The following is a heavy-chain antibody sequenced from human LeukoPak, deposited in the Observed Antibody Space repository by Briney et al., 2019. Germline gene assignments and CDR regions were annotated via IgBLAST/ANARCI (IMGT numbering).Heavy chain of an antibody. V-gene: IGHV4-39*06. CDR1: GGSISSSSYY. J-gene: IGHJ4*02. Sequence: PSETLSLTCTVSGGSISSSSYYWGWIRQPPGKGLEWIGSIYYSGSTYYNPSLKSRVNITVDTSKNQLALKLSSVTAAGPAVYFCARDSVKGYYDVWSGYYWVYWGQGTLVTVSS. CDR2: IYYSGST. D-gene: IGHD3-3*01. CDR3: ARDSVKGYYDVWSGYYWVY.